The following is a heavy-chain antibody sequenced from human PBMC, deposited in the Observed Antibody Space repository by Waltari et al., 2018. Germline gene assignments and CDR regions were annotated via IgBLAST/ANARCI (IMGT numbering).Heavy chain of an antibody. Sequence: QVQLVQSGAEVKKPGSSVKVSCKASGGTFSSYAISWVRQAPGQGLEWMGGIIPIFGTANYAQKFQGRVTITADESTSTAYMELSSLRAEDTAVYYCAKEGAAASGIYYYYGMDVWGQGTTVTVSS. D-gene: IGHD6-13*01. CDR2: IIPIFGTA. CDR1: GGTFSSYA. V-gene: IGHV1-69*12. CDR3: AKEGAAASGIYYYYGMDV. J-gene: IGHJ6*02.